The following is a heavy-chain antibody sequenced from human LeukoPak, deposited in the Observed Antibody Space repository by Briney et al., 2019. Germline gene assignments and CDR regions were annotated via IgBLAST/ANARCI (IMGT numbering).Heavy chain of an antibody. V-gene: IGHV3-33*01. CDR3: ARDSLPMAVTGPFDH. J-gene: IGHJ4*02. CDR1: GFNFSSYG. Sequence: GGSLRLSCAASGFNFSSYGMHWVRQAPGKGLEWVTSIWFDGSNIHYADSVKGRVIISRDNSKSALYLQMNSLRAEDTAIYYCARDSLPMAVTGPFDHWGQGALVTVSS. CDR2: IWFDGSNI. D-gene: IGHD6-19*01.